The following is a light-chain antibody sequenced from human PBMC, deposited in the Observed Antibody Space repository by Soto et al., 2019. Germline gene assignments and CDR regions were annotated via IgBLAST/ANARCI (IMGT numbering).Light chain of an antibody. J-gene: IGLJ1*01. CDR2: EVS. CDR1: SSDVGKYDY. Sequence: QSVLTQPPSASGSPGQSVTISCTGTSSDVGKYDYVSWFQHHPGKAPKLIIYEVSKRPSGVPDRFSGSKSGNTASLTISGLQAEDEADYYCCSYAGSSTVFGTGTKVTVL. CDR3: CSYAGSSTV. V-gene: IGLV2-8*01.